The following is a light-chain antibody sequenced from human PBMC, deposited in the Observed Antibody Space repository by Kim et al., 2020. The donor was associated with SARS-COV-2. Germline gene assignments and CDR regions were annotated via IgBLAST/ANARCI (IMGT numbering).Light chain of an antibody. Sequence: DIVMTQSPDSLAVSLGERATINCKSSQRVLSSSNNKNYLTWYQQKPGQPPKLLIYWASTRTSGVPDRFSGSGSGTDFTLTISDLQAEDVAVYYCQQYYSYPFTFGGGTKVEIK. CDR1: QRVLSSSNNKNY. CDR2: WAS. J-gene: IGKJ4*01. V-gene: IGKV4-1*01. CDR3: QQYYSYPFT.